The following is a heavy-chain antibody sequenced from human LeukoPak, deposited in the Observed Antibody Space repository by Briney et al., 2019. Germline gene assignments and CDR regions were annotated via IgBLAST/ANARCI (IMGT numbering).Heavy chain of an antibody. CDR3: ARARPRGPIAAAADLDY. CDR1: GYTFTSYG. Sequence: ASVKVSCKASGYTFTSYGINWVRQAPGQGLEWMGWISVHNGYTHYAQKIQGRVTMTTDTSTSTAYMELRSLRSDDTAVYYCARARPRGPIAAAADLDYWGQGTLVTVSS. J-gene: IGHJ4*02. V-gene: IGHV1-18*01. CDR2: ISVHNGYT. D-gene: IGHD6-13*01.